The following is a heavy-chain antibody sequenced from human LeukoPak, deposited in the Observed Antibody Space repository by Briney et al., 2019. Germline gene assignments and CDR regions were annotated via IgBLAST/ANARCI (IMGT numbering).Heavy chain of an antibody. D-gene: IGHD2-2*02. CDR2: ISAYNGNT. V-gene: IGHV1-18*01. J-gene: IGHJ4*02. CDR1: GGTFSSYA. CDR3: ARVPIDACSSTSCYSWGFDY. Sequence: ASVKVSCKASGGTFSSYAISWVRQAPGQGLEWMGWISAYNGNTNYAQKLQGRVTMTTDTSTSTAYMELRSLRSDDTAVYYCARVPIDACSSTSCYSWGFDYWGQGTLVTVSS.